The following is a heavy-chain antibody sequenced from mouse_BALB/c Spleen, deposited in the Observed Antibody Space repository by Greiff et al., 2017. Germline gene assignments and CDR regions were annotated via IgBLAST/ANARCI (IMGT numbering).Heavy chain of an antibody. D-gene: IGHD1-1*01. CDR1: GFTFSSYG. CDR3: ARDRNYGKGYYAMDY. CDR2: INSNGGST. Sequence: DVMLVESGGGLVQPGGSLKLSCAASGFTFSSYGMSWVRQTPDKRLELVATINSNGGSTYYPDSVKGRFTISRDNAKNTLYLQMSSLKSEDTAMYYCARDRNYGKGYYAMDYWGQGTSVTVSS. J-gene: IGHJ4*01. V-gene: IGHV5-6-3*01.